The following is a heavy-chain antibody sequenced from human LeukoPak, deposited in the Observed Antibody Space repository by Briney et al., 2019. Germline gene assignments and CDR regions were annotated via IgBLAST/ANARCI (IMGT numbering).Heavy chain of an antibody. V-gene: IGHV3-11*01. Sequence: PGGSLRLSCVASGFTFSDNYMSWIRQAPGKGLEWVSYISSSGSTIYYADSVKGRFTISRDNAKNSLYLQMNSLRAEDTAVYYCANSRISSGYTLDAFDIWGQGTMVTVSS. D-gene: IGHD3-22*01. CDR2: ISSSGSTI. CDR1: GFTFSDNY. J-gene: IGHJ3*02. CDR3: ANSRISSGYTLDAFDI.